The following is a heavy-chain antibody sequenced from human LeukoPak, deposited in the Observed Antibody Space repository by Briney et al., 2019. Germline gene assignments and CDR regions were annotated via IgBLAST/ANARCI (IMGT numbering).Heavy chain of an antibody. V-gene: IGHV1-2*02. CDR1: GYTFTGYY. J-gene: IGHJ4*02. D-gene: IGHD6-19*01. Sequence: ASVKVSCKASGYTFTGYYIYWVRQAPGQGLERMGWINPNSGGTNYAQKFQGRVTMTRDTSISTAYMELSRLRSDDTAVYYCARDSVAVAGTEILFDYWGQGTLVTVSS. CDR3: ARDSVAVAGTEILFDY. CDR2: INPNSGGT.